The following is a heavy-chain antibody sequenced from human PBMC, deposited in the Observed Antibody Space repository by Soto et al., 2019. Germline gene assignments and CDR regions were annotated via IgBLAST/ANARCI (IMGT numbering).Heavy chain of an antibody. CDR1: GFTFSSYA. CDR2: ISGSGGST. J-gene: IGHJ4*02. CDR3: ANLLNFWSGYPPPDY. D-gene: IGHD3-3*01. Sequence: GGSLRLSCAASGFTFSSYAMSWVRQAPGKGLEWVSAISGSGGSTYYADSVKGRFTISRDNSKNTLYLQMNSLRAEDTAVYYCANLLNFWSGYPPPDYWGQGTLVTVSS. V-gene: IGHV3-23*01.